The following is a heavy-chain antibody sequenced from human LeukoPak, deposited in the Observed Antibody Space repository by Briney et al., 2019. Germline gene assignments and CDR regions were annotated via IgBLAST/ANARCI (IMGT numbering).Heavy chain of an antibody. J-gene: IGHJ4*02. CDR2: IWYDGNNK. D-gene: IGHD6-19*01. Sequence: GGSLRLSCVPSVFTFSIYGMHCVPQAPGKGVEWVALIWYDGNNKYYVDSVKGRFTITRDNSNNTLYLQMSSLRAEDTAVYYCAKDLSSGLPNFFDYWGQGTLVTVSS. CDR3: AKDLSSGLPNFFDY. CDR1: VFTFSIYG. V-gene: IGHV3-33*06.